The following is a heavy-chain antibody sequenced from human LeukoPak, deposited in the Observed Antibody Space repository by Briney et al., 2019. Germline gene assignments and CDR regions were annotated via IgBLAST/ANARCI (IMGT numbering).Heavy chain of an antibody. V-gene: IGHV1-24*01. CDR1: GYTLTELS. D-gene: IGHD2-21*02. Sequence: ASVKVSCKVSGYTLTELSMHWVRQAPGKGLEWMGGFDPEDGETIYAQKFQGRVTMTEDTSTDTAYMELSSLRSDDTAVYYCARDFAVVTATSDYYYYGMDVWGQGTTVTVSS. CDR2: FDPEDGET. CDR3: ARDFAVVTATSDYYYYGMDV. J-gene: IGHJ6*02.